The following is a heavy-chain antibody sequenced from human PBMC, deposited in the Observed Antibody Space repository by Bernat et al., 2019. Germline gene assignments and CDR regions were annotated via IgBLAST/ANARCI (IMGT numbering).Heavy chain of an antibody. CDR3: ARGPSGIRKILWFGGSDY. D-gene: IGHD3-10*01. Sequence: QVQLQQWGAGLLKPSETLSLTCAVYGGSFSGYYWSWIRQPPGKGLEWIGEINHSGSTNYNPSLKSRVTISVDTSKNQFSLKLSSVTAADTAVYYCARGPSGIRKILWFGGSDYWGQGTLVTVSS. V-gene: IGHV4-34*01. CDR2: INHSGST. J-gene: IGHJ4*02. CDR1: GGSFSGYY.